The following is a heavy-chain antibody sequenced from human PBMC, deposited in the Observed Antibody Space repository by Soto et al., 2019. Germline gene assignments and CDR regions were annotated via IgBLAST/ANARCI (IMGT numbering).Heavy chain of an antibody. CDR1: GFTFSSYS. V-gene: IGHV3-21*01. CDR2: ISSSSSYI. CDR3: ARDLSGLVPYYYYGMDV. D-gene: IGHD5-12*01. J-gene: IGHJ6*02. Sequence: PGGSLRLSCAASGFTFSSYSMNWVRQAPGKGLEWVSSISSSSSYIYYADSVKGRFTISRDNAKNSLYLQMNSLRAEDTAVYYCARDLSGLVPYYYYGMDVWGQGTTVTVSS.